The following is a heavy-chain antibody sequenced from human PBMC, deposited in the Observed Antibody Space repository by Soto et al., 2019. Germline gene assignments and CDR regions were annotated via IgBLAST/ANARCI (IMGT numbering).Heavy chain of an antibody. Sequence: GGSLRLSCAASGFTVSSNYMSWVRQAPGKGLEWVSVIYSGGSTYYADSVKGRFTISRHNSKNTLFLQMNSLRDEDTAVYYCAKDPGGGYDLGYWGQGALVTVSS. J-gene: IGHJ4*02. CDR2: IYSGGST. V-gene: IGHV3-53*01. D-gene: IGHD5-12*01. CDR1: GFTVSSNY. CDR3: AKDPGGGYDLGY.